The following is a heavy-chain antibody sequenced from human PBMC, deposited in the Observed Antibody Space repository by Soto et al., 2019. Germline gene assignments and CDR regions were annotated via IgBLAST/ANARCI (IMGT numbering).Heavy chain of an antibody. CDR3: ARHCSNLTCKDFDS. V-gene: IGHV4-59*01. CDR2: IYDNAGT. J-gene: IGHJ4*02. Sequence: PSETLSLTCTVSGDSISSYDWSWIRQPPGKGLEWIGHIYDNAGTDSSPSLRSRVTISVDTSNNHFSLKLSSVTAADTAVYYCARHCSNLTCKDFDSWGQGILVTVSS. CDR1: GDSISSYD. D-gene: IGHD4-4*01.